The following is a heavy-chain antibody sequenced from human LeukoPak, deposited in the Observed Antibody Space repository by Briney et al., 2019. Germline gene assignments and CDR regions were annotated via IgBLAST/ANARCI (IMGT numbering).Heavy chain of an antibody. CDR2: IIPVIGTG. D-gene: IGHD3-22*01. J-gene: IGHJ4*02. CDR1: GGSFNSHA. CDR3: VKGRDSSGHHLDY. Sequence: SVKVSCKASGGSFNSHAISWVRQAPGQGLEWLGRIIPVIGTGNYAQKFKGRVTITADESTTTAHMELINLRSDDTAVYYCVKGRDSSGHHLDYWGQGTLVTVSS. V-gene: IGHV1-69*11.